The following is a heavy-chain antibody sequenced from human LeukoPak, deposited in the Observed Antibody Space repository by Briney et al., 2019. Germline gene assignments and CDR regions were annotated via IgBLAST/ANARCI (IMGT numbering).Heavy chain of an antibody. CDR2: IWYDGSNK. J-gene: IGHJ4*02. D-gene: IGHD3-10*01. Sequence: GGSLRLSCAASGFTFSSYSMNWVRQAPGKGLEWVAVIWYDGSNKYYADSVKGRFTISRDNSKNTLYLQMNSLRAEDTAVYCAKAPSGTPYQFDYWGQGTLVTVSS. V-gene: IGHV3-33*06. CDR3: AKAPSGTPYQFDY. CDR1: GFTFSSYS.